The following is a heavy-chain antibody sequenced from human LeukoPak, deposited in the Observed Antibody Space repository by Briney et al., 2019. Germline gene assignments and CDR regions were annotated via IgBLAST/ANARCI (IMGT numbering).Heavy chain of an antibody. CDR2: ISGSGGST. Sequence: GGSLRLSCAASGFTFSSYAMSWVRQAPGKGLEWVSAISGSGGSTYYADSVKGRFTISRDNSKNTLYLQMNSLRAEDTAVYYCAKFHYGSEYCDYFDYWGQGTLVTVSS. CDR3: AKFHYGSEYCDYFDY. J-gene: IGHJ4*02. CDR1: GFTFSSYA. V-gene: IGHV3-23*01. D-gene: IGHD3-10*01.